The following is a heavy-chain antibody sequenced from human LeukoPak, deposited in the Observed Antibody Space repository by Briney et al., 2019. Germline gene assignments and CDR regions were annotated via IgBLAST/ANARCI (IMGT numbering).Heavy chain of an antibody. CDR1: GFTFRNYE. Sequence: PGGSLRLSCAVSGFTFRNYEMNWVRQAPGKGLEWVSYISSSGVTIYYADSVEGRFTVSRDNDKDSLYLQMNSLRAEDTAVYYCARKNMDVWGNGTTVTVSS. CDR3: ARKNMDV. J-gene: IGHJ6*03. CDR2: ISSSGVTI. V-gene: IGHV3-48*03.